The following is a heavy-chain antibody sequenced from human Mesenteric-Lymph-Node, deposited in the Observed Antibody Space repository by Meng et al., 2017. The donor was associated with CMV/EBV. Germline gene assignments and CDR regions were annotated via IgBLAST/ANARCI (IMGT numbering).Heavy chain of an antibody. Sequence: YAFPSYYLHCVRPAPGQGLEWMGIINPSGGSTTYAQKFQGRISMTRDTSTSTVYMELSSLRSEDTAVYYCARGQGYYDFWSAYYGYWGQGTLVTVSS. CDR2: INPSGGST. CDR1: YAFPSYY. D-gene: IGHD3-3*01. CDR3: ARGQGYYDFWSAYYGY. V-gene: IGHV1-46*01. J-gene: IGHJ4*02.